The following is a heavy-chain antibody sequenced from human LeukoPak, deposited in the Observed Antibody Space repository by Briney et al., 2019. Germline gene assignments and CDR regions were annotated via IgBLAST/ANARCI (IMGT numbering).Heavy chain of an antibody. CDR3: ARDLLVTNWFDP. J-gene: IGHJ5*02. D-gene: IGHD2-15*01. V-gene: IGHV1-24*01. CDR1: GYTLTELS. Sequence: ASVKVSCKVSGYTLTELSMHWVRQAPGKGLEWMGGFDPEDGETIYAQKLQGRVTMTTDTSTSTAHMELRSLKSDDTAVYYCARDLLVTNWFDPWGQGALVTVSS. CDR2: FDPEDGET.